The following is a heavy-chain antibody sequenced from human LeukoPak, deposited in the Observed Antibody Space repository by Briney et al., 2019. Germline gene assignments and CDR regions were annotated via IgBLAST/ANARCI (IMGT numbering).Heavy chain of an antibody. V-gene: IGHV3-23*01. CDR2: IDYDGGSG. Sequence: GGSLRLSCTVSGFTLSSYEMSWIRQAPGKGLEWVSSIDYDGGSGHYADSVKGRFTISRDNSNNTLFLHLNSLRGEDTAVYYCTTVEGGWYWLYYFDYWGQGTLVTVSS. D-gene: IGHD6-19*01. J-gene: IGHJ4*02. CDR3: TTVEGGWYWLYYFDY. CDR1: GFTLSSYE.